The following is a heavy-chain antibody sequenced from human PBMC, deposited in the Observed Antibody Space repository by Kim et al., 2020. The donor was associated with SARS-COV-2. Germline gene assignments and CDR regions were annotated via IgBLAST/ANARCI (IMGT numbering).Heavy chain of an antibody. Sequence: MPGKGLEWMGRIDPSDSYINYSPSFQGHVTISADKSISTAYLQWSSLKASDAAMYYCATYTNVLDAFDIWGQGTVVTVSS. V-gene: IGHV5-10-1*01. J-gene: IGHJ3*02. CDR3: ATYTNVLDAFDI. D-gene: IGHD2-2*02. CDR2: IDPSDSYI.